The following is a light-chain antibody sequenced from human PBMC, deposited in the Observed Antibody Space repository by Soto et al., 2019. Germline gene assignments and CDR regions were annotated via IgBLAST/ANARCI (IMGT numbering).Light chain of an antibody. CDR3: QQYYSYPRS. J-gene: IGKJ4*01. V-gene: IGKV1-8*01. Sequence: AIRMTQSPSSLSASTGDRVTITCRASQGISSYLAWYQQKPGKAPKLLIYAASTLQSGVPSRFSGSGSGTDFTLTISCLQSEDFATYYCQQYYSYPRSFGGGITVDIK. CDR2: AAS. CDR1: QGISSY.